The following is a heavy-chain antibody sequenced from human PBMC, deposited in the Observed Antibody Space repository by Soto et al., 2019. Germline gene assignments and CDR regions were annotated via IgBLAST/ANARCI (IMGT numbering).Heavy chain of an antibody. D-gene: IGHD3-10*01. Sequence: PGGSLRLSCAASGFTFDDYDMHWVRQAPGKGLEWVSGISWNSGSIGYADSVKGRVTISRDNAKNSLYLQMNSLRAEDTALYYCAKDSGHYYGSGSYYKLWGQGTLVTSPQ. CDR3: AKDSGHYYGSGSYYKL. V-gene: IGHV3-9*01. CDR2: ISWNSGSI. J-gene: IGHJ4*02. CDR1: GFTFDDYD.